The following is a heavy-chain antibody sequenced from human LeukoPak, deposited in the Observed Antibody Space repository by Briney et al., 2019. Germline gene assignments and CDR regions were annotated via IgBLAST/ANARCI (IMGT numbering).Heavy chain of an antibody. V-gene: IGHV3-23*01. D-gene: IGHD4-17*01. J-gene: IGHJ4*02. CDR3: ARDYADYVGYFFFDY. CDR2: ISGGGETT. CDR1: GFTFNNYA. Sequence: GGSLRLSCAASGFTFNNYAMNWVRQAPGKGLEWVSSISGGGETTYYADSAKGRFTISRDYSQNTLYLQMNSLRAEDTAVYYCARDYADYVGYFFFDYWGQGTLVTVSS.